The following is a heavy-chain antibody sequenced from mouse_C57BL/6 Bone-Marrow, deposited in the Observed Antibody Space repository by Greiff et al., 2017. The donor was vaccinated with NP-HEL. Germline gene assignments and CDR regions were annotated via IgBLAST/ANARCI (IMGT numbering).Heavy chain of an antibody. Sequence: QVHVKQPGAELVMPGASVKLSCKASGYTFTSYWMHWVKQRPGQGLEWIGEIDPSDSYTNYNQKFKGKSTLTVDKSSSTAYMQLSSLTSEDSAVYYCARGIYYDYSWFAYWGQGTLVTVSA. CDR2: IDPSDSYT. CDR1: GYTFTSYW. CDR3: ARGIYYDYSWFAY. D-gene: IGHD2-4*01. V-gene: IGHV1-69*01. J-gene: IGHJ3*01.